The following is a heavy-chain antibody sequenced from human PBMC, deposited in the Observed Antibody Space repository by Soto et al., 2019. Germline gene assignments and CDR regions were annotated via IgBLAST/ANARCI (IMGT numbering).Heavy chain of an antibody. V-gene: IGHV3-30*18. Sequence: GGSLRLSCAASGFTFSSYGMHWVRQAPGKGLEWVAVISYDGSNKYYADSVKGRFTISRDNSKNTLYLQMNSLRAEDTAVYYCAKDRGWIMITFLQAYELDYWGQGTLVTVSS. CDR1: GFTFSSYG. CDR3: AKDRGWIMITFLQAYELDY. D-gene: IGHD3-16*01. J-gene: IGHJ4*02. CDR2: ISYDGSNK.